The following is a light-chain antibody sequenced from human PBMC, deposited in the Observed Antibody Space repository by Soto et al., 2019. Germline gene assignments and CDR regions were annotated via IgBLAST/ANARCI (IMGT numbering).Light chain of an antibody. CDR3: QQYYNWPRT. Sequence: EIVMTQSPGTQSLSPGDTPTLPCRASQSLGSDLAWYQQKPGQAPRLLIFGASARPTGIPARISGSGSGTEFTLTISSLRSEDFAVYFCQQYYNWPRTFGQGTKVDIK. CDR2: GAS. CDR1: QSLGSD. V-gene: IGKV3-15*01. J-gene: IGKJ1*01.